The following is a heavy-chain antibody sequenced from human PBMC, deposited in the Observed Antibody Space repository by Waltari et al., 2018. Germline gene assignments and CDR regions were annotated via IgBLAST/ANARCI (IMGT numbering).Heavy chain of an antibody. CDR3: ASPVSN. CDR2: NSSSGSTI. CDR1: GFTFSSYE. Sequence: EVQLVESGLGLVQPVGSLRLSCAASGFTFSSYELNWVRQAPGKGLERVSYNSSSGSTIYYADSVKGRFTISRDNSENSVFLKMNSLRAEDTAVYYCASPVSNRGQATQVTVPS. J-gene: IGHJ4*02. D-gene: IGHD7-27*01. V-gene: IGHV3-48*03.